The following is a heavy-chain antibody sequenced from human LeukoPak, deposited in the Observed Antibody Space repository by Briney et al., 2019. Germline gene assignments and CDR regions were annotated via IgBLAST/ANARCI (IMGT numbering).Heavy chain of an antibody. CDR3: ARDVEYSNIYYYYYMDV. V-gene: IGHV3-20*01. J-gene: IGHJ6*03. CDR2: LNCNGVST. CDR1: GFTFDDYD. Sequence: GGVLRLSCAASGFTFDDYDVSWVRQGPGEGLESGWGLNCNGVSTGYADSVRGRFTISRDNAKNFLYLQMNNVTVEDTALYHCARDVEYSNIYYYYYMDVWGKGTTVTVAS. D-gene: IGHD6-6*01.